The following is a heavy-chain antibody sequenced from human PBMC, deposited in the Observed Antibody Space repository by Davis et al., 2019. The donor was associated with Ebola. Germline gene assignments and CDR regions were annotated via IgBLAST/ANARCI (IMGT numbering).Heavy chain of an antibody. CDR2: IYYSGST. CDR3: AREYDSSGYYYYFDY. J-gene: IGHJ4*02. V-gene: IGHV4-59*12. D-gene: IGHD3-22*01. Sequence: MPSETLSLTCTVSGGSISSYYWSWIRQPPGKGLEWIGYIYYSGSTYYNPSLKSRVTISVDTSKNQFSLKLSSVTAADTAVYYCAREYDSSGYYYYFDYWGQGTLVTVSS. CDR1: GGSISSYY.